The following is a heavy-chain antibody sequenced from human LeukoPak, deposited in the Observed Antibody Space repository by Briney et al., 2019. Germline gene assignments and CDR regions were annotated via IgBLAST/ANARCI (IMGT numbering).Heavy chain of an antibody. J-gene: IGHJ5*02. D-gene: IGHD6-13*01. CDR3: ARDRLQYVAAAGTRMWFDP. CDR1: GYTFTGYY. V-gene: IGHV1-2*02. CDR2: INPNSGGT. Sequence: GGSVKVSCKASGYTFTGYYMHWVRQAPGQGLEWMGWINPNSGGTNYAQKFQGRVTMTRDTSISPAYMELSRLRSDDTAVYYCARDRLQYVAAAGTRMWFDPWGQGTLVTVSS.